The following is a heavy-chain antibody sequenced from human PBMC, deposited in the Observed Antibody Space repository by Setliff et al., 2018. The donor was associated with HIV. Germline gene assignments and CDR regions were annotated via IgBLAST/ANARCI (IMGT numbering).Heavy chain of an antibody. V-gene: IGHV3-23*01. CDR3: AKDSRAYRFGTYQYFGMDV. D-gene: IGHD5-18*01. Sequence: AGGSLRLSCAATGFTFSSYGFNWVRQAAGKGLEWVSIISGSGTSIYYADSVKGRFTVSRDNFRNTIYLQLDSLRVDDTAVYYCAKDSRAYRFGTYQYFGMDVWGQGTTVTVSS. CDR1: GFTFSSYG. J-gene: IGHJ6*02. CDR2: ISGSGTSI.